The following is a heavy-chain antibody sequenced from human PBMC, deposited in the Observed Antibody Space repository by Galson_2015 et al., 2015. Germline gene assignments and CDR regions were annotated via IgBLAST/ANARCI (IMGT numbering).Heavy chain of an antibody. CDR2: INAGNGNT. D-gene: IGHD4-11*01. J-gene: IGHJ6*03. CDR3: ARGRKSKDYYYMDV. V-gene: IGHV1-3*01. CDR1: GYTFTSYA. Sequence: SVKVSCKASGYTFTSYAMHWARQAPGQRLEWMGWINAGNGNTKYSQKFQGRVTVTRDTSASTAYMELSSLRSEDTAVYYCARGRKSKDYYYMDVWGKGTTVTVSS.